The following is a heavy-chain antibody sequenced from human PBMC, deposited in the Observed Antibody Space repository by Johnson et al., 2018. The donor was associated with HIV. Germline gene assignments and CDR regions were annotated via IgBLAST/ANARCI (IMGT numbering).Heavy chain of an antibody. D-gene: IGHD3-9*01. V-gene: IGHV3-30*02. CDR2: IRYDGSNK. J-gene: IGHJ3*02. CDR1: GFTFSSYG. CDR3: AKDTIAGVKGDSLI. Sequence: QMQLVESGGGVVQPGGSLRLSCAASGFTFSSYGMHWVRQAPGKELEWVAFIRYDGSNKYYADSVKGRFTISRDNSKNTLYLQMNSLRAEDTAVYYCAKDTIAGVKGDSLIWGQGTMVTVSS.